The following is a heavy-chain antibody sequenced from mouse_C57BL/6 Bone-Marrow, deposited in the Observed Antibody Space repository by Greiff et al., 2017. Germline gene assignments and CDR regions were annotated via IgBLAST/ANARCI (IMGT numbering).Heavy chain of an antibody. CDR2: IDPEDGDT. CDR1: GFNIKDYY. V-gene: IGHV14-1*01. D-gene: IGHD2-2*01. J-gene: IGHJ3*01. CDR3: TTWGGYDQDWFAY. Sequence: EVQLQQSGAELVRPGASVKLSCTASGFNIKDYYMHWVKQRPEQGLEWIGRIDPEDGDTEYDPKFQGKATMTADTSSNTAYLQLSSLTSEDTAVYYCTTWGGYDQDWFAYWGQGTLVTVSA.